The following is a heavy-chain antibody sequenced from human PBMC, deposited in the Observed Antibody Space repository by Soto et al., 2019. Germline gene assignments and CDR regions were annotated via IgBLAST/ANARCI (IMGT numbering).Heavy chain of an antibody. V-gene: IGHV3-30-3*01. CDR2: ISYDGSNK. J-gene: IGHJ4*02. Sequence: QVQLVESGGGVVQPGRSLRLSCAASRFTFSSYTMHWVRQAPGKGLEWVAVISYDGSNKYYADSVKGRFTISRDNSKNTLYLQMNSLRAEDTAVYYCARTGLLFLEWLFDYWGQGTLVTVSS. CDR3: ARTGLLFLEWLFDY. D-gene: IGHD3-3*01. CDR1: RFTFSSYT.